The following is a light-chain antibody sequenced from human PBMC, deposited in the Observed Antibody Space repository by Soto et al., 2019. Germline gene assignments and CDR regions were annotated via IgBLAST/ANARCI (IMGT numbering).Light chain of an antibody. Sequence: DIQMTQSPSSLFASVGDRVTITCRASQGISHFLAWYQQKPGKVPKLLIYAASILQSGVPPRFSGSGSGTDFTLTISSLQPEDVATYYCQKYNTVPRTFGQGTKVEI. J-gene: IGKJ1*01. CDR1: QGISHF. CDR2: AAS. CDR3: QKYNTVPRT. V-gene: IGKV1-27*01.